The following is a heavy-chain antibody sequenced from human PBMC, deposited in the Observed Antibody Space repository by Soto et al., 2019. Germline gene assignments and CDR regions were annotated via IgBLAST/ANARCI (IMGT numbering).Heavy chain of an antibody. CDR3: ARIGLWFGESVTFDY. V-gene: IGHV3-23*01. CDR1: GFTFSSYA. J-gene: IGHJ4*02. Sequence: EVQLLESGGGLVQPGGSLRLSCAASGFTFSSYAMSWVRQAPGKRLEWVSAISGSGGSTYYADSVKGRFTISRDNSKNTLYLQMNSLRAEDTAVYYCARIGLWFGESVTFDYWGQGTLVTVSS. D-gene: IGHD3-10*01. CDR2: ISGSGGST.